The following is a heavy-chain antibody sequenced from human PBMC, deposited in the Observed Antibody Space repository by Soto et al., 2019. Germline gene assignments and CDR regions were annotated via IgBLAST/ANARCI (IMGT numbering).Heavy chain of an antibody. J-gene: IGHJ2*01. D-gene: IGHD2-15*01. Sequence: QVQLVESGGGVVQPGRSLRLSCAASGFTFSSYGMHWVRQAPGKGLEWVAVIWYDGSNKYYADSVKGRFTISRDNSKHTLYLQMNSLRAEDTAVYYCARVLSDWYFDLWGRGTLVTVSS. CDR2: IWYDGSNK. V-gene: IGHV3-33*01. CDR1: GFTFSSYG. CDR3: ARVLSDWYFDL.